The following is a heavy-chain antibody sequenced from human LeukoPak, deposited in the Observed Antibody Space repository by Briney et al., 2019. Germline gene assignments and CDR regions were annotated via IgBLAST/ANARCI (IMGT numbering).Heavy chain of an antibody. V-gene: IGHV3-21*01. Sequence: GGSLRLSCAASGFTFRTYSMSWVRQAPGKGLEWVSSISRSSSDIYYADPVKGRFTISRDNAKNSLYLQMNSLRAEDTAIYYCARDPGYPYYYYLDVWGKGITVTVSS. CDR1: GFTFRTYS. J-gene: IGHJ6*03. CDR2: ISRSSSDI. D-gene: IGHD5-12*01. CDR3: ARDPGYPYYYYLDV.